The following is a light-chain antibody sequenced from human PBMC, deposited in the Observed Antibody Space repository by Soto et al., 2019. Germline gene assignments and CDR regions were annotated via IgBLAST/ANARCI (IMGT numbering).Light chain of an antibody. CDR2: GAS. CDR3: QQYDYSAPLYT. Sequence: ELVLTQSPGTLSLSPGDRATLSCRASQSVSSSYLAWYQQKPGQAPRLLIYGASSRATGIPDRFSGSGSGTDFTLTISRLEPEDFAVYYSQQYDYSAPLYTFGQGTMLDIK. J-gene: IGKJ2*01. V-gene: IGKV3-20*01. CDR1: QSVSSSY.